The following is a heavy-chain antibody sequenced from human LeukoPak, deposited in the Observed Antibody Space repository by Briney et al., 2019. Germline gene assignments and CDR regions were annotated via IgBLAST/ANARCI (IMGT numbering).Heavy chain of an antibody. CDR2: IYYSGST. V-gene: IGHV4-39*01. CDR1: GGSISSSDNY. D-gene: IGHD6-13*01. CDR3: ASLRSRSSWTTFYFDY. J-gene: IGHJ4*02. Sequence: PSETLSLTCTVSGGSISSSDNYWGWIRQPPGKGLEWIGTIYYSGSTYYNPSLKSRVTISVDTSENQFSLKLSSVTAADTAVYYCASLRSRSSWTTFYFDYWGQGTLVTVSS.